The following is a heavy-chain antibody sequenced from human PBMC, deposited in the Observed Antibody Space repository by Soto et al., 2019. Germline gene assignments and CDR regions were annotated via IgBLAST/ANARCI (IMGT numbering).Heavy chain of an antibody. J-gene: IGHJ6*02. Sequence: GGSLRLSCAASGFTFSSYAMHWVRQAPGKGLEWVAVISYDGSNKYYADSVKGRFTISRDNSKNTLYLQMNSLRAEDTAVYYCAELGGSDYCSGGSCYSTPREYYYYGMDVWGQGTTVTVSS. CDR2: ISYDGSNK. CDR3: AELGGSDYCSGGSCYSTPREYYYYGMDV. V-gene: IGHV3-30-3*01. CDR1: GFTFSSYA. D-gene: IGHD2-15*01.